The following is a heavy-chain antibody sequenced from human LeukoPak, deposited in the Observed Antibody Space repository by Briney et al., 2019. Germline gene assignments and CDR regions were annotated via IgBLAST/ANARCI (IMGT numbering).Heavy chain of an antibody. J-gene: IGHJ5*02. CDR1: GFTFSDYY. CDR3: ARGGGEGGWFDA. Sequence: TGGSLRLSCAASGFTFSDYYMSWIRQAPGKGLEWVSYISSSSSYTNYADSVKGRFTISRDNAKNSLYLQMNSLRAEDTAVYYCARGGGEGGWFDAWGQGTLVTVSS. D-gene: IGHD4-17*01. CDR2: ISSSSSYT. V-gene: IGHV3-11*05.